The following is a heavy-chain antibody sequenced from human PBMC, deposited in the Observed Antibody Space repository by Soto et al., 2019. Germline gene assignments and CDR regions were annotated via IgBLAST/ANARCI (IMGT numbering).Heavy chain of an antibody. CDR2: ISGRGGST. CDR3: AKEAGEKVTSYGHFDH. V-gene: IGHV3-23*01. CDR1: EFTFTNYA. Sequence: GGPLRVSNTASEFTFTNYAMSWIRQTPGKGLEWVSAISGRGGSTYYADSLKGRFTNSRDNSKNTLYLQMNSLRAEDTAVYYCAKEAGEKVTSYGHFDHCGQGTLVTVSS. D-gene: IGHD5-18*01. J-gene: IGHJ4*02.